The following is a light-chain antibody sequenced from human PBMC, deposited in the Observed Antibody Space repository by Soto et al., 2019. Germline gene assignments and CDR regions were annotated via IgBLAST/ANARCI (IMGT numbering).Light chain of an antibody. CDR2: WAS. CDR3: HQYYTSPYT. Sequence: DIVMTQSPDSLAVSLGERATINCKSSQSVLYSSNNNNYLAWYQQKPGQPPKLLIYWASTRESGVPDRFSGSGSGTDFTLTISSLQAEDVAVYYCHQYYTSPYTFGQGTKLEIK. CDR1: QSVLYSSNNNNY. V-gene: IGKV4-1*01. J-gene: IGKJ2*01.